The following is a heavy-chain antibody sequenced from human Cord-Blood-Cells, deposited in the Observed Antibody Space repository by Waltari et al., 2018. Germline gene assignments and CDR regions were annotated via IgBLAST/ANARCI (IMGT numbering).Heavy chain of an antibody. CDR2: INPSGST. Sequence: QVQLQQWGAGLLKPSETLSLTCAVYGGSFSGYYWSWIRQRPGTGLEWIREINPSGSTNYNPSLKSRVTISVDTYKNQFSLKLSSVTAADTAVYYCAASCFYYYGSGSYYFWFDPWGQGTLVTVSS. CDR3: AASCFYYYGSGSYYFWFDP. V-gene: IGHV4-34*01. CDR1: GGSFSGYY. J-gene: IGHJ5*02. D-gene: IGHD3-10*01.